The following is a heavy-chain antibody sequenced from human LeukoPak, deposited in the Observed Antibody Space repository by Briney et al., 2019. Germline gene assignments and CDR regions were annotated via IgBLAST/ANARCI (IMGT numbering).Heavy chain of an antibody. CDR2: IKQDRSEK. V-gene: IGHV3-7*01. CDR1: GFTFSNYW. D-gene: IGHD3-22*01. CDR3: YDSSGYSPVYYFDY. J-gene: IGHJ4*02. Sequence: GGSLRLSCAASGFTFSNYWMSWVRQAPGKGLEFVANIKQDRSEKYYVDSVKGRFTISRDNAKNSLYLQMNSLRDEDTAVYYSYDSSGYSPVYYFDYWGQGTLVTVSS.